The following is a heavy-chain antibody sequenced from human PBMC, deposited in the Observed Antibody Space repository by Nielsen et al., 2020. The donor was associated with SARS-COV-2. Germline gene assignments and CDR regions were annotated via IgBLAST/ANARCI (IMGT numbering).Heavy chain of an antibody. V-gene: IGHV5-10-1*01. J-gene: IGHJ6*02. D-gene: IGHD6-19*01. CDR2: IDPSDSYT. Sequence: GESLKISCKGSGYSFTSYWIGWVRQMPGKGLEWMGRIDPSDSYTNYSPSFQGHVTISADKSVSTAYLQWSSLKASDTAMYYCARWSPGIAVAGNPRYYGMDVWGQGTTVTVSS. CDR3: ARWSPGIAVAGNPRYYGMDV. CDR1: GYSFTSYW.